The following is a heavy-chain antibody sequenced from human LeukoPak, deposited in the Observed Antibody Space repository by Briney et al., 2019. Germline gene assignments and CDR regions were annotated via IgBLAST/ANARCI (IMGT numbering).Heavy chain of an antibody. Sequence: ASVKVSCKASGYTFTGYYMHWVRQAPGQGLEWMGWINPNSGGTNYAQKFQGRVTTTRDTSISTAYMELSRLRSDDTAVYYCARAEVLWFGELIFDYWGQGTLVTVSS. J-gene: IGHJ4*02. CDR3: ARAEVLWFGELIFDY. CDR1: GYTFTGYY. CDR2: INPNSGGT. D-gene: IGHD3-10*01. V-gene: IGHV1-2*02.